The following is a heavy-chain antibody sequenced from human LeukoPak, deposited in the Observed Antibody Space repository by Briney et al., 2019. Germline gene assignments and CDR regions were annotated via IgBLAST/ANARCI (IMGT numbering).Heavy chain of an antibody. CDR3: AREPPHSGMDV. D-gene: IGHD1-26*01. Sequence: PGGSLRLSCAASGFTFNSYEMNWVRQAPGKGLEWVSYISSSGGTTYYADSMKGRLTISRDNAKNSLYLRMNSLKAEDTAVYYCAREPPHSGMDVWGKGTTVTVSS. CDR1: GFTFNSYE. CDR2: ISSSGGTT. V-gene: IGHV3-48*03. J-gene: IGHJ6*04.